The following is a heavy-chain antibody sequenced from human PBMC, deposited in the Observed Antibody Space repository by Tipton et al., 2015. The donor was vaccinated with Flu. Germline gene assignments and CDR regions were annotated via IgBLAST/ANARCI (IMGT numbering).Heavy chain of an antibody. Sequence: TPSLTCTVSGGSISSGSYYWSWIRQPAGKGLEWIGRIYTSGSTNYNPSLKSRVTISVDTSKNQFSLKLSSVTAADTAVYYCARDRRAWYFDLWGRGTLVTVSS. V-gene: IGHV4-61*02. CDR2: IYTSGST. CDR3: ARDRRAWYFDL. CDR1: GGSISSGSYY. J-gene: IGHJ2*01.